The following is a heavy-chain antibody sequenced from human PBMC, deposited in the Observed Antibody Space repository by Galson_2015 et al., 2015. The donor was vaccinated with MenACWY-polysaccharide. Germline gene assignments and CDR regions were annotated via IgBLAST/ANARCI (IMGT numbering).Heavy chain of an antibody. D-gene: IGHD4-17*01. V-gene: IGHV3-11*01. CDR3: ARGHYGLAV. Sequence: SLRLSCAASGFSLGACYMSWVRQAPGKGLEWLSYIGKSGDSIYYGDSVKGRFTISRDNARNSVYLQLNSLEAEDTAIYYCARGHYGLAVWRQRTLVTVSS. CDR2: IGKSGDSI. CDR1: GFSLGACY. J-gene: IGHJ4*02.